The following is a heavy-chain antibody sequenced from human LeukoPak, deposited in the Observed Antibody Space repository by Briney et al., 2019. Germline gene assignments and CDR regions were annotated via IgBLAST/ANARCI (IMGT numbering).Heavy chain of an antibody. V-gene: IGHV4-59*01. D-gene: IGHD3-10*01. Sequence: SETLSLTCTVSGGSISSYYWSWIRQPPGKGLEWIGYIYYSGSTNYNPSLKSRVTISVDTSKNQFSLKLSSVTAADTAVYYCARDSVWFGEFDYWGQGTLVTVSS. CDR3: ARDSVWFGEFDY. CDR1: GGSISSYY. J-gene: IGHJ4*02. CDR2: IYYSGST.